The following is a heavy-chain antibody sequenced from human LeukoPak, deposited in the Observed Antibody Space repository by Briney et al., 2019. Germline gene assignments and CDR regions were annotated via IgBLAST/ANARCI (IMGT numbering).Heavy chain of an antibody. CDR1: GFTFSSYA. V-gene: IGHV3-23*01. D-gene: IGHD3-3*01. CDR2: ISGSGGST. CDR3: ARNYDFWSGYPEFDY. Sequence: PGGSLRLSCAASGFTFSSYAMSWVRQAPGKGLEWVSAISGSGGSTYYADSVKGRFTISRDNSKNTLYLQMNSLRAEDTAVYYCARNYDFWSGYPEFDYWGQGTLVTVSS. J-gene: IGHJ4*02.